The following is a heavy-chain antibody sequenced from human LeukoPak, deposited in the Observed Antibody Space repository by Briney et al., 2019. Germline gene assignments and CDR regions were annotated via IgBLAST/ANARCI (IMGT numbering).Heavy chain of an antibody. CDR1: GGSMSSYY. D-gene: IGHD3-9*01. CDR3: ARSLRYFDWLPYFDY. J-gene: IGHJ4*02. Sequence: PSETLSLTCTVSGGSMSSYYWSWIRQPPGKGLEWIGYIYYSGSTNYNPSLKSRVTISVDTSKNQFSLKLSSVTAADTAVYYCARSLRYFDWLPYFDYWGQGTLVTVSS. CDR2: IYYSGST. V-gene: IGHV4-59*08.